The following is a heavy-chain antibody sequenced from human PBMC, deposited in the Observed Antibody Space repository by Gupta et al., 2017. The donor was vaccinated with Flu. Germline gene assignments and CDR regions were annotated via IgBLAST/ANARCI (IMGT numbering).Heavy chain of an antibody. J-gene: IGHJ6*01. CDR2: IKSNSDGGTT. V-gene: IGHV3-15*01. Sequence: RLSCGGSGFSFNNAWMTWVRQAPGKGLEWLGRIKSNSDGGTTDYAGHLKGRFTISRDDSKNTVFLQINGLETEDTGVYFCAKEFRGPDYYYYGMDVCGQGTTVAVSS. CDR3: AKEFRGPDYYYYGMDV. D-gene: IGHD3-10*01. CDR1: GFSFNNAW.